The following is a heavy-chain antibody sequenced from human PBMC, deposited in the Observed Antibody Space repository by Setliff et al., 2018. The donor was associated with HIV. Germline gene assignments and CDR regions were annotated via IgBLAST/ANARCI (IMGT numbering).Heavy chain of an antibody. Sequence: SETLSLTCALSGYSISNGYYWGWIRQPSGKGLEWIGSIYHSGSTFYNPSLRSRVTISVDTSQDQFSLRLTSVTAAGTAVYYCAARNSGNPTRHFDYWGQGTLVTVSS. CDR1: GYSISNGYY. CDR2: IYHSGST. J-gene: IGHJ4*02. D-gene: IGHD3-10*01. CDR3: AARNSGNPTRHFDY. V-gene: IGHV4-38-2*01.